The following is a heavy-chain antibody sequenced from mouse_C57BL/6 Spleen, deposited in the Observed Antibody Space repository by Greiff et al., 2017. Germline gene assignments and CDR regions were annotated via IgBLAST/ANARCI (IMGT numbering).Heavy chain of an antibody. J-gene: IGHJ3*01. CDR3: ARGVTTVVAPAY. V-gene: IGHV1-9*01. D-gene: IGHD1-1*01. Sequence: VQLQQSGAELMKPGASVKLSCKATGYTFTGYWIEWVKQRPGHGLEWIGEILPGSGSTNYKEKLKGKATFTADTSSNTAYMQLSSLTTEDSAIYYCARGVTTVVAPAYWGQGTLVTVSA. CDR2: ILPGSGST. CDR1: GYTFTGYW.